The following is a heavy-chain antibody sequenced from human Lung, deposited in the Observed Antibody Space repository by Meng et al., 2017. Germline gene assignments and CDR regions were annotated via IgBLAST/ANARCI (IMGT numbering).Heavy chain of an antibody. Sequence: LRLPCAISEESASSNSAAWNSIRQSPSRGLEWLGSTYYRSKWYNDYAVSVKGRITINTDTAKNQFYLQLNSVTLEETAVYYCVRALFRTDCTNGVCRANYYYYGMDVWGHGTMVTVSS. CDR3: VRALFRTDCTNGVCRANYYYYGMDV. V-gene: IGHV6-1*01. J-gene: IGHJ6*02. CDR1: EESASSNSAA. CDR2: TYYRSKWYN. D-gene: IGHD2-8*01.